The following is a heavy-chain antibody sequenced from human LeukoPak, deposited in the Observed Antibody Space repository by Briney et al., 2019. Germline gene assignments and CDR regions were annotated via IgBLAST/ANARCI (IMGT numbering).Heavy chain of an antibody. J-gene: IGHJ4*02. D-gene: IGHD2-2*01. CDR3: ATSQRVVVPAVFVDY. V-gene: IGHV3-7*01. CDR2: IKRDESEK. CDR1: GSMLSRYW. Sequence: GGSLRLSCAASGSMLSRYWMSWVRQAPGKGLEWVANIKRDESEKYYVDSVKGRFTISRDNAKNSLYLQMNSLRAEDTAVYYCATSQRVVVPAVFVDYWGQGTLVTVSA.